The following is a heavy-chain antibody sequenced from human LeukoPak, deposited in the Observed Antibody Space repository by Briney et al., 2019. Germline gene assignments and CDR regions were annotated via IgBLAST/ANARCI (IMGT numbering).Heavy chain of an antibody. J-gene: IGHJ5*02. CDR3: ARDRYGSGSYYYS. CDR1: GFTFSSYA. D-gene: IGHD3-10*01. Sequence: PGGSLRLSCAASGFTFSSYAMHWVRQAPGKGLEWVAVISYDGSNKYYADSVKGRFTISRDNSKNTLHLQMNSLRAEDTAVYYCARDRYGSGSYYYSWGQGTLVTVSS. CDR2: ISYDGSNK. V-gene: IGHV3-30-3*01.